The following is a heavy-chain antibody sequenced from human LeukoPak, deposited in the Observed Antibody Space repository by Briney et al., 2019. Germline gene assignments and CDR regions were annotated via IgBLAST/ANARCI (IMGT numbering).Heavy chain of an antibody. Sequence: SETLSLTCAVSGVSISSSSYYWGWIRQSPGKGLEWIGSIYYSGRTFYSPTLKSRVTISVDTTKNQFSLKLSSVTAADTAVYYCARLGVRYSTSSWWFDPWGQGTLVTVSS. V-gene: IGHV4-39*01. J-gene: IGHJ5*02. CDR1: GVSISSSSYY. CDR3: ARLGVRYSTSSWWFDP. CDR2: IYYSGRT. D-gene: IGHD6-6*01.